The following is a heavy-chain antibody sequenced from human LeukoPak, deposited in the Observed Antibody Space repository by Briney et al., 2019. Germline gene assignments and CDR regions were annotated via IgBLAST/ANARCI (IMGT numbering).Heavy chain of an antibody. Sequence: SETLSLTCTVSGGSISSYYWSWIRQPPGKGLEWIGYIYYSGSTNYNPSLKSRVTISVDTSKNQFSLKLSSVTAADTAVYYRARHGPYSGSLGWFDPWGQGTLVTVSS. CDR2: IYYSGST. V-gene: IGHV4-59*08. CDR3: ARHGPYSGSLGWFDP. D-gene: IGHD1-26*01. CDR1: GGSISSYY. J-gene: IGHJ5*02.